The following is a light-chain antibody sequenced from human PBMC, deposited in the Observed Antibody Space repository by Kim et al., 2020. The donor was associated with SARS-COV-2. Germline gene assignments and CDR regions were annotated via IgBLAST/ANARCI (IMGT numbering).Light chain of an antibody. CDR1: QSISSY. V-gene: IGKV1-39*01. CDR3: QQSYSTPPT. Sequence: DIQMTQSPSSLSASVGDRVTITCRASQSISSYLNWYQQKPGKAPKLLIYAASSFQIGVPSRFSGSGSGTDFTLTISSLQPEDSATYYCQQSYSTPPTFGRGTKVEIK. J-gene: IGKJ1*01. CDR2: AAS.